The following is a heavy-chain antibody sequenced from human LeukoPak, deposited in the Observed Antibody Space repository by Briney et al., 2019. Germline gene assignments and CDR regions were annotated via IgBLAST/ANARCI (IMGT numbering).Heavy chain of an antibody. Sequence: SQTLSLTCTVSGGSISSGSYYWGWIRQPPGKGLEWIGSIYYSGSTYYNPSLKSRVTISVDTSKNQFSLKLSSVTAADTAVYYCARDDRNYYYYMDVWGKGTTVTVSS. CDR3: ARDDRNYYYYMDV. CDR2: IYYSGST. V-gene: IGHV4-39*07. J-gene: IGHJ6*03. CDR1: GGSISSGSYY.